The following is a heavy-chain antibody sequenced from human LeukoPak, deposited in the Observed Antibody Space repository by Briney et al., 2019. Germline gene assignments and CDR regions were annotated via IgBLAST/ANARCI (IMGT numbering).Heavy chain of an antibody. J-gene: IGHJ4*02. D-gene: IGHD1-26*01. Sequence: GGSLRLSCAASGFTFSSYGMHWVRQAPGKGLEWVAVIWYDGSNKYYADSVKGRFTISRDNSKNTLYLQMGSLRAEDMAVYYCARVGATGYFDYWGQGTLVTVSS. CDR3: ARVGATGYFDY. CDR1: GFTFSSYG. V-gene: IGHV3-33*01. CDR2: IWYDGSNK.